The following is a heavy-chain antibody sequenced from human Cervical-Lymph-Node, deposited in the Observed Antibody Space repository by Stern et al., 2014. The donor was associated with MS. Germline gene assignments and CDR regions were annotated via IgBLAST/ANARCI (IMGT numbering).Heavy chain of an antibody. CDR3: AKHACTGAACPFDL. CDR1: GDSISSYTHY. D-gene: IGHD2-8*02. J-gene: IGHJ4*02. V-gene: IGHV4-39*01. Sequence: VQLEESGPGLVKPSETLSLTCAVSGDSISSYTHYWAWIRQPPGKGLEWIGSVYSSGATSSTPSIRSRVTIPVDPSKNPFPLGLNSVTAADTAVYYCAKHACTGAACPFDLWGQGTLVTVSS. CDR2: VYSSGAT.